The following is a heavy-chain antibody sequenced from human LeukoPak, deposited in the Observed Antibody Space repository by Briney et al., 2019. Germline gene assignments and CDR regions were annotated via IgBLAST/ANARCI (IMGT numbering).Heavy chain of an antibody. Sequence: GESLKISCEASGYSFTTHWIAWVRQMPGKGLEWMGIIYPGDSDTRYSPSFQGQVTISADKSISTGYLQWSSLKASDTAMYYCARRYSSDWNFDHWGQGTLVTVSS. D-gene: IGHD6-19*01. CDR2: IYPGDSDT. J-gene: IGHJ4*02. CDR3: ARRYSSDWNFDH. V-gene: IGHV5-51*01. CDR1: GYSFTTHW.